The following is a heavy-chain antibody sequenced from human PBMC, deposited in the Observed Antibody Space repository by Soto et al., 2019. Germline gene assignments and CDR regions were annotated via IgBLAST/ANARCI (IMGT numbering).Heavy chain of an antibody. J-gene: IGHJ5*02. CDR2: VYYNENT. Sequence: ENLSLTCPLSGGSISSFTYYWGWILQPPGKGLEWIGTVYYNENTYYNPSLKSRVTITVDTAKNQFSLSLRSVTAADKDTYFSARRERYYGSPGWFDPWGQGTLVTSPQ. CDR1: GGSISSFTYY. D-gene: IGHD3-9*01. CDR3: ARRERYYGSPGWFDP. V-gene: IGHV4-39*01.